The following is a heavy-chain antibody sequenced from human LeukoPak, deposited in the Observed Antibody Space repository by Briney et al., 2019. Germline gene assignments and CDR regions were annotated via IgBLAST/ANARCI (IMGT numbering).Heavy chain of an antibody. CDR1: DDSISSYY. CDR2: IHHSGSA. V-gene: IGHV4-59*08. CDR3: ARLPGCSGADCFRAFDI. D-gene: IGHD2-21*02. Sequence: SETLSLTCTVSDDSISSYYWIWIRQPPGNGLEWIGYIHHSGSANYNPSLRSRITMSVDTSKNHFSLSLTSVTAADTAVYYCARLPGCSGADCFRAFDIWGQGTMVTVSS. J-gene: IGHJ3*02.